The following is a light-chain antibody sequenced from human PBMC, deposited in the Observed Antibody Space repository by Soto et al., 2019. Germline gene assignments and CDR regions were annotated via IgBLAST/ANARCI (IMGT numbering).Light chain of an antibody. Sequence: IVLTQSPATLSLSPGERATLSCTASQSVSSYLAWYQQKPGQAPRLLIYGASSRATGVPDRFSGSGSGTDFTLTISRLEPEDFAVYYCQQYGSSPQTFGQGTKVDIK. CDR2: GAS. CDR1: QSVSSY. V-gene: IGKV3-20*01. J-gene: IGKJ1*01. CDR3: QQYGSSPQT.